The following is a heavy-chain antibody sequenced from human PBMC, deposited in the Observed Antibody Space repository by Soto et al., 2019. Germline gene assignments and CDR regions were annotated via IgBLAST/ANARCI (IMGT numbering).Heavy chain of an antibody. Sequence: EVQLLESGGGLVQPGGSLRLSCAASGFTFSSYAMSWVRQAPGKGLEWVSAISTSGGSTYYADSVKGRFTISRDNCKNTLFLQMNSLRAEDTAVYYCAKGIASSDSYGDFYWGQGTLVTVSS. J-gene: IGHJ4*02. CDR3: AKGIASSDSYGDFY. CDR1: GFTFSSYA. D-gene: IGHD6-19*01. V-gene: IGHV3-23*01. CDR2: ISTSGGST.